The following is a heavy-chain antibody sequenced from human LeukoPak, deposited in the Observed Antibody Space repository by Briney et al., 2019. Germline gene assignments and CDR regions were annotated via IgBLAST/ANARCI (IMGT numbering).Heavy chain of an antibody. CDR3: ARDGKHIAVPGVRYPMDV. V-gene: IGHV1-3*01. CDR1: GYTLSSFA. D-gene: IGHD6-19*01. J-gene: IGHJ6*02. CDR2: INAANGNA. Sequence: GASVKVSCKASGYTLSSFAMHWVRQAPGQRLEWMGRINAANGNAEYSQRFQGRVIVTTDTSANTVYMELSGLRSGDTAVYYCARDGKHIAVPGVRYPMDVWGQGTAVTVSS.